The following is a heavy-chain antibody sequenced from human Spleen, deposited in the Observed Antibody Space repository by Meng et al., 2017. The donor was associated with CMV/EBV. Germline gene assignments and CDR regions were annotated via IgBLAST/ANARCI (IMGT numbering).Heavy chain of an antibody. J-gene: IGHJ4*02. V-gene: IGHV3-30-3*01. CDR1: GFTFSSYA. D-gene: IGHD2-2*01. Sequence: GESLKISCAASGFTFSSYAMHWVRQAPGKGLEWVAVISYDGSNKYYADSVKGRFTISRDNSKNTLYLQMNSLRAEDTAVYYCARELVVVVVPAAPGYWGQGTLVTVSS. CDR3: ARELVVVVVPAAPGY. CDR2: ISYDGSNK.